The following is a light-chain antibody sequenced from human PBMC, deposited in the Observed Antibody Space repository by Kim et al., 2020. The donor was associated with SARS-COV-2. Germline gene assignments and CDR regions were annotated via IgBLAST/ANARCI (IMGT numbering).Light chain of an antibody. V-gene: IGKV1-12*01. J-gene: IGKJ5*01. CDR3: QQSSGLPIT. CDR2: DGS. CDR1: QEIRTG. Sequence: GDRVSSTCRAGQEIRTGLAWYQQKPGEAPNLLIFDGSSLQRGVPSRVSGGGSGTEFTLTISSLQPEDFGTYYCQQSSGLPITFGQGTRLEIK.